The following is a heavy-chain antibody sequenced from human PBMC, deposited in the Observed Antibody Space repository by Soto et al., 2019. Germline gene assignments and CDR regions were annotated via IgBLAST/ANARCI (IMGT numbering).Heavy chain of an antibody. V-gene: IGHV1-8*01. D-gene: IGHD2-8*01. CDR2: MNPNSGNT. CDR1: GYTYTSYD. CDR3: ATGKMLNWSDS. Sequence: ASVKVSCKASGYTYTSYDINWVRQATGQGLEWMGWMNPNSGNTGYAQKFQGRVTMTRNTSISTAYMELSSLRDEDTAAYYCATGKMLNWSDSWGQGSLVTISS. J-gene: IGHJ5*02.